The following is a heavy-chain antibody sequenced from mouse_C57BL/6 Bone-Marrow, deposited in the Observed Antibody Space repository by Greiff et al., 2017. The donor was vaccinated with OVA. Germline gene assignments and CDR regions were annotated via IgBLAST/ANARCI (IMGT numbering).Heavy chain of an antibody. CDR2: IYPGSGNT. CDR1: GYSFTSYY. CDR3: AGWYAMDY. V-gene: IGHV1-66*01. Sequence: VQLVESGPELVKPGASVKISCKASGYSFTSYYIHWVKQRPGQGLEWIGWIYPGSGNTKYNEKFNGKATLTADTSSSTAYMQLSSLTSEDSAVYYCAGWYAMDYWGQGTSVTVSS. J-gene: IGHJ4*01. D-gene: IGHD3-3*01.